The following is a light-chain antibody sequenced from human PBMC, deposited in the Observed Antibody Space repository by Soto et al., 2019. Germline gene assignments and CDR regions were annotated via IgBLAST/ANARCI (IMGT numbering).Light chain of an antibody. Sequence: EIVLTPSPAALSVSPGATATLSCRASQRIGSNVAWYQQRPGQVPRLLIYGASTRATGGPARFSASGSGTEFTLTITGLQSEDSALYHCQQYDAWPPITFGQGTRLEIK. CDR1: QRIGSN. CDR3: QQYDAWPPIT. CDR2: GAS. J-gene: IGKJ5*01. V-gene: IGKV3-15*01.